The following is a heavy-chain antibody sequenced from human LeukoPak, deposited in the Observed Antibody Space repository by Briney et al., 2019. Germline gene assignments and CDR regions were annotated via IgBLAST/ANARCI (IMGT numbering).Heavy chain of an antibody. V-gene: IGHV3-30*03. CDR3: ARDGAARLLRDYYYMDV. D-gene: IGHD6-6*01. CDR2: ILYEGCNK. CDR1: GYTFSNHD. Sequence: GESLTLPCTVTGYTFSNHDEHWFRQAPGKGLVGVVVILYEGCNKKYTDPVKGRFTVSRDNSENMQFLQMKSVSPADTAVYYCARDGAARLLRDYYYMDVWGKGTTVTVS. J-gene: IGHJ6*03.